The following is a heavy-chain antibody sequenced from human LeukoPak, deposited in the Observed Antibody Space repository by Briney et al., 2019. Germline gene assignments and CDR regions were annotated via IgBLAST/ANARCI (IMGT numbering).Heavy chain of an antibody. CDR1: GGSISSGSYY. Sequence: SETLSLTCTVSGGSISSGSYYWSWIRQPAGKGLEWIGRAHTSGSTNYNPSLKSRVIILVDTSKNQFSLKLSSVTAADTAVYYCAREGIYGDYRHWGQGTLVTVSS. D-gene: IGHD4-17*01. V-gene: IGHV4-61*02. CDR2: AHTSGST. CDR3: AREGIYGDYRH. J-gene: IGHJ4*02.